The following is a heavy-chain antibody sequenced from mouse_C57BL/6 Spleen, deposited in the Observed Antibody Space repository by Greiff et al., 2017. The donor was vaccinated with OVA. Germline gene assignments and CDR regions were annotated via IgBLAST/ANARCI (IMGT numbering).Heavy chain of an antibody. V-gene: IGHV1-82*01. Sequence: QVQLQQSGPELVKPGASVKISCKASGYAFSSSWMNWVKQRPGKGLEWIGRIYPGDGDTNYNGKFKGKATLTADKSSSTAYMQLSSLTSEDSAVYVCEREEYDAYYYAMDYWGQGTSVTVSS. CDR3: EREEYDAYYYAMDY. J-gene: IGHJ4*01. D-gene: IGHD2-12*01. CDR2: IYPGDGDT. CDR1: GYAFSSSW.